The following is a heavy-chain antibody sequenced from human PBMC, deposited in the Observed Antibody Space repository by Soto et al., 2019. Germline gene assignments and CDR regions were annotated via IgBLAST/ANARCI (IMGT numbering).Heavy chain of an antibody. V-gene: IGHV1-3*01. Sequence: QVPLVQSGAEVKKPGASVKVSCKASGYTFTSYGLHWVRQAPGQRLEWMGWINAANGDTQYSQNFQGRVTITRDTSASTAYMDLDSLISEDTAVYYCARDRIGFGDDYWGQGTLVTVSS. CDR2: INAANGDT. CDR3: ARDRIGFGDDY. CDR1: GYTFTSYG. J-gene: IGHJ4*02. D-gene: IGHD3-10*01.